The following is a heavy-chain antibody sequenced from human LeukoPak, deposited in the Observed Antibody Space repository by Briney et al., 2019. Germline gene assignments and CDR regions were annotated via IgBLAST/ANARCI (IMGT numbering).Heavy chain of an antibody. Sequence: SETLSLTCTVSGGSISSYYWSWIRQPPGKGLEWIGYIYYSGSTNYNPSPKSRVTISVDTSKNQFSLKLSSVTAADTAVYYCARDLARGGYVDYWGQGTLVTVSS. V-gene: IGHV4-59*01. J-gene: IGHJ4*02. CDR2: IYYSGST. D-gene: IGHD2-15*01. CDR1: GGSISSYY. CDR3: ARDLARGGYVDY.